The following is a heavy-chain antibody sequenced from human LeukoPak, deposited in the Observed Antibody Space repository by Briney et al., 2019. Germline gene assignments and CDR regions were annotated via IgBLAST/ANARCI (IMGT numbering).Heavy chain of an antibody. Sequence: GGSLRLSCAASGFTFSSYAMSWVRQAPGEGLEWVSAISGSSSTIYYADSVKGRFTISRDNAKNSLYLQMNSLRDEDTAVYYCAREGTARAANIDYWGQGTLVTVSS. J-gene: IGHJ4*02. D-gene: IGHD2-15*01. V-gene: IGHV3-48*02. CDR2: ISGSSSTI. CDR3: AREGTARAANIDY. CDR1: GFTFSSYA.